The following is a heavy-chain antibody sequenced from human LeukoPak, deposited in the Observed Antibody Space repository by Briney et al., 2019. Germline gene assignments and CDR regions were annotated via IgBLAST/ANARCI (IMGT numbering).Heavy chain of an antibody. CDR1: GFTFSDYY. CDR2: ISSSSTYT. V-gene: IGHV3-11*06. Sequence: GGSLRLSCAASGFTFSDYYMSWIRQAPGKGLEWLSYISSSSTYTKYADSVKGRFTVSRDNAKNSLYLQMNSLRAEDTAVYYCARYLRGAVAGTDAFDIWGQGTMVTVSS. CDR3: ARYLRGAVAGTDAFDI. D-gene: IGHD6-19*01. J-gene: IGHJ3*02.